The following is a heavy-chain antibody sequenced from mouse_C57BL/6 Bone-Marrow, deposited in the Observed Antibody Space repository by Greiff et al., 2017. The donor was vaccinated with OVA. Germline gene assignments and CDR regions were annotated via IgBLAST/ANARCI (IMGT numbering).Heavy chain of an antibody. CDR2: IYPGSGST. CDR3: ARAGSNYEGDY. J-gene: IGHJ2*01. D-gene: IGHD2-5*01. V-gene: IGHV1-55*01. CDR1: GYTFTSSW. Sequence: QVKLQQPGAELVKPGASVKMSCKASGYTFTSSWITWVKQRPGQGLEWIGDIYPGSGSTNYNEKFKSKATLTVDTSSSTAYMQLSSLTSEDSAVYYCARAGSNYEGDYWGQGTTLTVSS.